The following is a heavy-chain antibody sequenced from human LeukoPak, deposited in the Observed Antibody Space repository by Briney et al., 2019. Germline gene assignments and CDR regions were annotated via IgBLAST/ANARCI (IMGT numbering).Heavy chain of an antibody. V-gene: IGHV1-69*13. D-gene: IGHD6-6*01. CDR2: IIPIFGTA. CDR1: GGTFSSYA. CDR3: ARLPLRSIAVGYYGMDV. J-gene: IGHJ6*02. Sequence: SVTVSCTASGGTFSSYAISWVRQAPGQGLEWMGGIIPIFGTADYAQKFQGRVTITADESTNTAYMELSSLRSEDTAVYYCARLPLRSIAVGYYGMDVWGQGTTVTVSS.